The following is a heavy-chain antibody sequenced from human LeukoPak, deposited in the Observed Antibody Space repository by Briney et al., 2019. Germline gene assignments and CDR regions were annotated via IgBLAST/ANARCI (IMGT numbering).Heavy chain of an antibody. D-gene: IGHD1-26*01. Sequence: SETLSLTCAVYGGSFSGYYWSWIRKPPGKGLEWIGEINHSGSTNYNPSLKSRVTISVDTSKNQFSLKLSSVTAADTAVYYCARHRGSYYGIYAFDIWGQGTMVTVSS. CDR2: INHSGST. J-gene: IGHJ3*02. V-gene: IGHV4-34*01. CDR1: GGSFSGYY. CDR3: ARHRGSYYGIYAFDI.